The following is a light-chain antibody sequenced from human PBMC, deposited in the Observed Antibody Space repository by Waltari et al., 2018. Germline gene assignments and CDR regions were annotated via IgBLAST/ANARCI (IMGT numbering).Light chain of an antibody. V-gene: IGLV2-14*01. CDR1: STAFAVFNY. CDR3: SSYTSTWV. J-gene: IGLJ3*02. Sequence: QSALTQSPSVSGSPGQSITLSCTGTSTAFAVFNYVSWYQQHPGKAPQLMIYDVSKRPSGVSNRFSGSKSGNTASLTISGLQAEDEADYYCSSYTSTWVFGGGTKLTVL. CDR2: DVS.